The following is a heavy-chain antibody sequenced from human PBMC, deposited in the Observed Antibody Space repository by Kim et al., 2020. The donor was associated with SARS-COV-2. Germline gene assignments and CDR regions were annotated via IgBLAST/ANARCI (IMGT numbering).Heavy chain of an antibody. Sequence: SETLSLTCTVSGGSISSYYWSWIRQPPGKGLEWIGYIYYSGSTNYNPSLKSRVTISVDTAKNQCSLKLSYVTAADTAVYYCARRSPSPTYYDFWSGYISEYYFDYWRQGTLVTVSS. CDR1: GGSISSYY. CDR3: ARRSPSPTYYDFWSGYISEYYFDY. CDR2: IYYSGST. D-gene: IGHD3-3*01. J-gene: IGHJ4*02. V-gene: IGHV4-59*01.